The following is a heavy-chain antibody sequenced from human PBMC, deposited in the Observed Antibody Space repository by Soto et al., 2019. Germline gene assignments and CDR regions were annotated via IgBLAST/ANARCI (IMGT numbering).Heavy chain of an antibody. CDR2: IYYSGST. V-gene: IGHV4-39*01. CDR3: ARHANRNYYDAFDI. CDR1: GGAITSGTYY. D-gene: IGHD3-10*01. J-gene: IGHJ3*02. Sequence: SETLSLTCTVSGGAITSGTYYWGWIRQPPGKGLEWIGSIYYSGSTYYNPSLKSRATISVDTSKNQFSLKLTSVTAADTAVYYCARHANRNYYDAFDIWGQGTMVT.